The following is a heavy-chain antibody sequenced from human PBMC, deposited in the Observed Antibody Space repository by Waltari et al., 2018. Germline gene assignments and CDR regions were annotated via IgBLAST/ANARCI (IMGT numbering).Heavy chain of an antibody. CDR1: GYTFTAYY. V-gene: IGHV1-2*02. CDR2: INPNSGGT. Sequence: QGQLVQSGGEVKTPGASVKVSCKASGYTFTAYYIHWVRQAPGQGLEWMGWINPNSGGTNYARKFQGRVTMTRDTSISTAYMELTSLRSDDTAMYYCAREVGAATGFDYWGQGTLVTVSS. D-gene: IGHD1-26*01. J-gene: IGHJ4*02. CDR3: AREVGAATGFDY.